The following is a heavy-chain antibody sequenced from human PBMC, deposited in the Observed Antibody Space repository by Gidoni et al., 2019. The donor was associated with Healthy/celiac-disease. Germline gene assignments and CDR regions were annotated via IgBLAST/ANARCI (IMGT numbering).Heavy chain of an antibody. J-gene: IGHJ6*02. Sequence: TANYAQKFQGRVTITADESTSTAYMELSSLRSEDTAVYYCARGSGSYDYYYYGMDVWGQGTTVTVSS. CDR2: TA. V-gene: IGHV1-69*01. D-gene: IGHD1-26*01. CDR3: ARGSGSYDYYYYGMDV.